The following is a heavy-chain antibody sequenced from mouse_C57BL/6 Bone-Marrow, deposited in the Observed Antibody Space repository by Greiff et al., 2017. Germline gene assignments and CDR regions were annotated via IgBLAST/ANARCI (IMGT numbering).Heavy chain of an antibody. J-gene: IGHJ3*01. D-gene: IGHD2-3*01. CDR1: GYTFTSYW. V-gene: IGHV1-64*01. CDR3: ARAPDGYYPWFAY. CDR2: IHPNSGST. Sequence: QVQLQQPGAELVKPGASVKLSCKASGYTFTSYWMHWVKQRPGQGLEWIGMIHPNSGSTNYNEKFKSKATLTVDKSSSTAYMQLSSLTSEDSAVYYCARAPDGYYPWFAYWGQGTLVTVSA.